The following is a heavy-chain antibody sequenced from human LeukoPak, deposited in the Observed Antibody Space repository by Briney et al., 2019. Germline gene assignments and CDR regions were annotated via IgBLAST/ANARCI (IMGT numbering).Heavy chain of an antibody. D-gene: IGHD3-16*02. V-gene: IGHV4-61*02. J-gene: IGHJ4*02. CDR2: IYTSRST. Sequence: SQTLSLTCTVSGGSISSGSYYWSWIRQPAGKVLLWSGRIYTSRSTNYNPSLKRRVTISVETSKNQFSLKLSSVTAADTAVYYCAREIVSVDYWGQGTLVTVSS. CDR1: GGSISSGSYY. CDR3: AREIVSVDY.